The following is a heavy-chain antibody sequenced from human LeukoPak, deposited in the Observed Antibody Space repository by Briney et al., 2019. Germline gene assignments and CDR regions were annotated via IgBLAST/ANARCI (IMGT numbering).Heavy chain of an antibody. Sequence: GGSLRLSCAASGFTFDDYGMSWVRQAPGKGLEWVSLISGHGGTTYYADSMKGRFTISRDNSKNSLYLQMNSLRTEDTAVYYCAKDGSTLASGSPGDYYYMDVWGKGTTVTISS. J-gene: IGHJ6*03. V-gene: IGHV3-43*02. CDR1: GFTFDDYG. D-gene: IGHD3-10*01. CDR2: ISGHGGTT. CDR3: AKDGSTLASGSPGDYYYMDV.